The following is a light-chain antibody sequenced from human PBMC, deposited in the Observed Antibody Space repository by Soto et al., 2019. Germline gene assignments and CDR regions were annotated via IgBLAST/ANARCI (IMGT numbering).Light chain of an antibody. Sequence: EIVMTQSPATLSVSPGERATLSCRASQSVNTRLAWYQQKPGQAPRLVIYDASTRATGIPARCSASGSGPEFSISISSLQSEDFALYHCQLYNNWPPEYTFGQGTKLEIK. J-gene: IGKJ2*01. CDR1: QSVNTR. V-gene: IGKV3D-15*01. CDR3: QLYNNWPPEYT. CDR2: DAS.